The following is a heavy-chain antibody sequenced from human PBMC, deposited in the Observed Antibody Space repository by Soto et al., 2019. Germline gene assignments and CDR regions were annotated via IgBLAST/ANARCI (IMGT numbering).Heavy chain of an antibody. V-gene: IGHV1-69*04. Sequence: ASVKVSCKASGGTFSSYTISWVRQAPGQGLEWMGRIIPILGIANYAQKFQGRVTITADKSTSTAYMELSSLRSEDTAVYYCAREREALQYYFDYWGQGTLVTVSS. CDR3: AREREALQYYFDY. J-gene: IGHJ4*02. CDR2: IIPILGIA. CDR1: GGTFSSYT. D-gene: IGHD4-4*01.